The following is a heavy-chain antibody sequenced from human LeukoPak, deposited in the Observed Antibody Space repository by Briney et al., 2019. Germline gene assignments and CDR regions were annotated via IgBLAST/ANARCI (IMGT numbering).Heavy chain of an antibody. D-gene: IGHD1-1*01. CDR2: IYGSGRT. J-gene: IGHJ5*02. Sequence: SETLSLTCIVSGDSINSYSWNWIRQSPEKGLEWIGRIYGSGRTMYNPSLMTRVTLLVDTSNNQFSLQLSSVTAADTAIYYCARRVVEARPSSERNWLDPWGQGILVT. CDR3: ARRVVEARPSSERNWLDP. CDR1: GDSINSYS. V-gene: IGHV4-59*08.